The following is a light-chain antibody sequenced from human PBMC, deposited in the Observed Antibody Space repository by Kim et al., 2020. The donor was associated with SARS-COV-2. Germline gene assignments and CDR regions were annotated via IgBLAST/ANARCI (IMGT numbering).Light chain of an antibody. CDR2: ENN. J-gene: IGLJ2*01. CDR3: AAWDDSLNAVV. CDR1: SSNIGRNT. V-gene: IGLV1-44*01. Sequence: GQRVTISCSGSSSNIGRNTVNWYQQLPGTAPKLLIYENNQRLSGVPDRFSGSKSGTSASLAISGLQSEDESDYYCAAWDDSLNAVVFGGGTKVTVL.